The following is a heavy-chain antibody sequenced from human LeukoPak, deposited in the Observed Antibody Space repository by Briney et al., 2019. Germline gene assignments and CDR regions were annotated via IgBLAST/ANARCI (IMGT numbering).Heavy chain of an antibody. Sequence: SETLSLTCTVSCGSIRSYYWSWIRQPPGKGLEWVGYIYYSGSTNYNPSLKSRVTISVDTSKNQFSLKLSSVTAADTAVYYCARALSQQLGYFDYWGQGTLVTVSS. J-gene: IGHJ4*02. D-gene: IGHD6-13*01. CDR2: IYYSGST. CDR1: CGSIRSYY. CDR3: ARALSQQLGYFDY. V-gene: IGHV4-59*01.